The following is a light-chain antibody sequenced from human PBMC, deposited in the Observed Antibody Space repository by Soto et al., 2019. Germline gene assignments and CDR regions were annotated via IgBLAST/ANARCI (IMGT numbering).Light chain of an antibody. CDR1: SSDVGGSGL. J-gene: IGLJ2*01. V-gene: IGLV2-23*01. CDR3: CSYAGRSTWDVV. CDR2: EGF. Sequence: QSALTQPASVSASPGQSITISCTGTSSDVGGSGLVSWYQFHPGKAPKLLIFEGFKRPSGVSNRFSGSKSGSTASLTISGLQAEDEADYYCCSYAGRSTWDVVFGGGTKLTVL.